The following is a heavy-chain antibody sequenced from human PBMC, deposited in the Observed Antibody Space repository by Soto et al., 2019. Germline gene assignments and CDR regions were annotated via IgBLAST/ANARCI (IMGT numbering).Heavy chain of an antibody. J-gene: IGHJ4*02. CDR3: ARNYYDSSGIGGYYFDY. D-gene: IGHD3-22*01. CDR1: GGSISSSSYY. CDR2: IYYSGST. Sequence: QLQLQESGPGLVKPSETLSLTCTVSGGSISSSSYYWGWIRQPPGKGLEWIGSIYYSGSTYYNPSLKSRVTISVDTSKNQFSLKLSSVTAADTAVYYCARNYYDSSGIGGYYFDYWGQGTLVTVSS. V-gene: IGHV4-39*01.